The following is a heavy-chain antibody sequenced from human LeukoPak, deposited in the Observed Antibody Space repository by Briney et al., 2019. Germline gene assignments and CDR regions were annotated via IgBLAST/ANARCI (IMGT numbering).Heavy chain of an antibody. J-gene: IGHJ3*02. CDR2: IYTSGST. CDR1: GGSISSGSYY. CDR3: ARVDTSITITPSAFDI. Sequence: PSETLSLTCTVSGGSISSGSYYWSWIRQPAGKGLEWIGRIYTSGSTNYNPPLKSRVTISVDTSKNQFSLKLSSVTAADTAVYYCARVDTSITITPSAFDIWGQGTMVTVSS. V-gene: IGHV4-61*02. D-gene: IGHD3-3*01.